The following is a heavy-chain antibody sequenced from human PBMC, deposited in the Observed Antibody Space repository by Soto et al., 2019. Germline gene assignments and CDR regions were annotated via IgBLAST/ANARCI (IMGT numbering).Heavy chain of an antibody. V-gene: IGHV1-2*04. D-gene: IGHD6-25*01. CDR2: INPNSGGT. CDR1: GYTFTGYY. CDR3: ARDKSAASPLVHSAEDYYYYYYGMDV. Sequence: QVQLVQSGAEVKKPGASVKVSCKASGYTFTGYYMHWVRQAPGQGLEWMGWINPNSGGTNYAQKFQGWVTMTRDTSISTAYMELSRLRSDDTAVYYCARDKSAASPLVHSAEDYYYYYYGMDVWGQGTTVTVSS. J-gene: IGHJ6*02.